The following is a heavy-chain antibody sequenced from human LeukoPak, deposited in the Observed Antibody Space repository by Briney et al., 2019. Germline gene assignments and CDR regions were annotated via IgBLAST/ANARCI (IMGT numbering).Heavy chain of an antibody. CDR3: ARLYLPATRFDY. CDR2: ISAYNGYT. Sequence: ASVKVSCKASGYTFTSYGISWVRQAPGQGLEWMGWISAYNGYTNYAQKLQGRVTITTDTSTSTAYMELRSLRSDDTAVYYCARLYLPATRFDYWGQGTLVTVSS. CDR1: GYTFTSYG. J-gene: IGHJ4*02. V-gene: IGHV1-18*01. D-gene: IGHD5-24*01.